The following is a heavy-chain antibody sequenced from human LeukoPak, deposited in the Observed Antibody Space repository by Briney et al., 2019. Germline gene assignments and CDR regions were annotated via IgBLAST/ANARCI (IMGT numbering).Heavy chain of an antibody. J-gene: IGHJ4*02. CDR1: GFTVSSNY. Sequence: GGSLRPSCAASGFTVSSNYMSWVRQAPGKGLEWVSVIYSGGSTYYADSVKGRFTISRDNAKNSLYLQMNSLRAEDTAVYYCARDSRGTLDYWGQGTLVTVSS. D-gene: IGHD1-1*01. CDR2: IYSGGST. CDR3: ARDSRGTLDY. V-gene: IGHV3-66*01.